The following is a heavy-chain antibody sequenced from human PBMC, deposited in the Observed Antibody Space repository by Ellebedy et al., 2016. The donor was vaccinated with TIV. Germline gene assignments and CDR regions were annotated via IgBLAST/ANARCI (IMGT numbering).Heavy chain of an antibody. CDR2: ISGSGGST. D-gene: IGHD3-10*01. CDR3: AKGHYGPGNYWPY. CDR1: GFSFSNYA. V-gene: IGHV3-23*01. J-gene: IGHJ4*02. Sequence: PGGSLRLSCADSGFSFSNYAMSWVRQAPGKGLAWVSTISGSGGSTYYADSVKGRFTISRDNSKKTLYVQMNSLRAEDTAVYYCAKGHYGPGNYWPYWGQGTLVTVSS.